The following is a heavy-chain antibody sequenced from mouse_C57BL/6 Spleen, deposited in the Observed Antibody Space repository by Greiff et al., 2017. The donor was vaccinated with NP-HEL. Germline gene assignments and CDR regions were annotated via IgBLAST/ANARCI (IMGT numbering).Heavy chain of an antibody. CDR1: GYTFTSYW. J-gene: IGHJ2*01. CDR2: IDPSDSET. Sequence: QVQLQQPGAELVRPGSSVKLSCKASGYTFTSYWMHWVKQRPIQGLEWIGNIDPSDSETHYNQKFKDKATLTVDKSSSTAYMQLSSLTSEDSAVYYCARYGYYGTYFDYWGQGTTLTVSS. CDR3: ARYGYYGTYFDY. V-gene: IGHV1-52*01. D-gene: IGHD1-1*01.